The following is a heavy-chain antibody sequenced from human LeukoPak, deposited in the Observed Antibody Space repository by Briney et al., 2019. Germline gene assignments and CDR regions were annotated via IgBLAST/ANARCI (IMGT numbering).Heavy chain of an antibody. V-gene: IGHV4-39*07. CDR3: ASLTVTGSPFDY. D-gene: IGHD4-17*01. J-gene: IGHJ4*02. CDR1: GGSISSSSYY. CDR2: IYYSGST. Sequence: SETLSLTCTVSGGSISSSSYYWGWIRQPPGKGLEWIGSIYYSGSTYYNPSLKSRVTISVDTSKNQFSLKLSSVTAADTAVYYCASLTVTGSPFDYWGQGTLVTVSS.